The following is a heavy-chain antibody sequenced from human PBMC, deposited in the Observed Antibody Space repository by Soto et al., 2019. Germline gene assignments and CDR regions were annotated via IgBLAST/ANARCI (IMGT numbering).Heavy chain of an antibody. CDR2: IIPIFGTA. D-gene: IGHD6-13*01. CDR3: ARDLLIAAAGTAFDY. V-gene: IGHV1-69*13. Sequence: GAPVKVSCKASGGNFNSYAISWVRQAPGQGLEWMGGIIPIFGTANYAQKFQGRVTITADESTSTAYMELSSLRSEDTAVYYCARDLLIAAAGTAFDYWGQGTLVTVSS. J-gene: IGHJ4*02. CDR1: GGNFNSYA.